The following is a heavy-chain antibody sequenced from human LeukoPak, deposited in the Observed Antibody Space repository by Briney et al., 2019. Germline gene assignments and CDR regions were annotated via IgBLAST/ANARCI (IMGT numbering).Heavy chain of an antibody. D-gene: IGHD4-11*01. CDR3: ARGDYSNPLGY. Sequence: ASVKVSCKASGYTFTAYYMHWVRQAPGQGLEWMGWINPNSRGTNYAQKFQGWVTMTRDTSISTAYMELSRLRSDDTAVYYCARGDYSNPLGYWGQGTLVTVSS. V-gene: IGHV1-2*04. J-gene: IGHJ4*02. CDR1: GYTFTAYY. CDR2: INPNSRGT.